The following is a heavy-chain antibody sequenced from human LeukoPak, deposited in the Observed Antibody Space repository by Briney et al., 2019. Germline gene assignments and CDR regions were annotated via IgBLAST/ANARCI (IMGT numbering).Heavy chain of an antibody. CDR1: DGSISSSSYY. CDR2: IYYSGST. CDR3: AREYYYGSGSYWATNDY. D-gene: IGHD3-10*01. V-gene: IGHV4-39*07. J-gene: IGHJ4*02. Sequence: SETLSLTCTVSDGSISSSSYYWGWIRQPPGKGLEWIGSIYYSGSTYYNPSLKSRVTISVDTSKNQFSLKLSSVTAADTAVYYCAREYYYGSGSYWATNDYWGQGTLVTVSS.